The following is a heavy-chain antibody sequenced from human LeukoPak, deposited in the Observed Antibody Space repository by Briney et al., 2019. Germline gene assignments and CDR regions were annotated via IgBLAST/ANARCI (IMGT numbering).Heavy chain of an antibody. J-gene: IGHJ5*02. Sequence: SETLSLTCTVSGGSISSYYWSWIRQPPGKGLEWIGYIYYSGSTNYNPSLKSRVTISVDTSKNQFSLKLSSVTAADTAVYYCAREMDDDGNWFDPWGQGTLVTVSS. CDR2: IYYSGST. CDR1: GGSISSYY. D-gene: IGHD2-8*01. V-gene: IGHV4-59*01. CDR3: AREMDDDGNWFDP.